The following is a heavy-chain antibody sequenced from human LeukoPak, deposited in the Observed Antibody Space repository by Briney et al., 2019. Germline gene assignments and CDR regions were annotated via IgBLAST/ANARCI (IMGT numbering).Heavy chain of an antibody. CDR1: GGSFSGYY. D-gene: IGHD4-17*01. V-gene: IGHV4-34*01. CDR2: INHSGST. Sequence: KPSETLSLTCAVYGGSFSGYYWSWIRQPPGKGLEWIGEINHSGSTNYNPSLKSRATISVDTSKNQFSLKLSSVTAADTAVYYCARILDYGDYRQPIDYWGQGTLVTVSS. J-gene: IGHJ4*02. CDR3: ARILDYGDYRQPIDY.